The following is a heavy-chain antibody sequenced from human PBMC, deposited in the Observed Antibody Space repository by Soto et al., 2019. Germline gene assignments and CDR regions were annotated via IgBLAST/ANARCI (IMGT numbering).Heavy chain of an antibody. D-gene: IGHD3-9*01. CDR1: GYTFTSYD. CDR3: AREYDILTGLRAGYYYDYMDV. Sequence: QVQLVQSGAAVKKPGASVKVSCKASGYTFTSYDINWVRQATGQGLEWMGWMNPNSGNTGYAQKFQGRVTMTRNTSRSTAYMELRSLRSEDTAVYYCAREYDILTGLRAGYYYDYMDVWGKGTTVTVSS. J-gene: IGHJ6*03. V-gene: IGHV1-8*01. CDR2: MNPNSGNT.